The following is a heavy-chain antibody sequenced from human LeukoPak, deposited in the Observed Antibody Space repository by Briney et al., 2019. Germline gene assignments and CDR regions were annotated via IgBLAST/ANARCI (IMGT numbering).Heavy chain of an antibody. V-gene: IGHV3-53*01. CDR3: AKEGAQIITMIVVVITGFDY. CDR2: IYSGGST. CDR1: GFTVSSNY. Sequence: GGSLRLSCAASGFTVSSNYMSWVRQAPGKGLEWVSVIYSGGSTYYADSVKGRFTISRHNSKNTLYLQMNSLRAEDTAVYYCAKEGAQIITMIVVVITGFDYWGQGTLVTVSS. D-gene: IGHD3-22*01. J-gene: IGHJ4*02.